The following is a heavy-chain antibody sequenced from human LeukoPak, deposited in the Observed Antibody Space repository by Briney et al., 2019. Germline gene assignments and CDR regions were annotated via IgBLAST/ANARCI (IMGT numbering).Heavy chain of an antibody. D-gene: IGHD3-10*01. CDR2: ISSSGSTI. Sequence: GGSLRLSCAASGFTFSSYEMNWVRQAPGKGLEWVSYISSSGSTIYYADSVKGRFTISRDNAENSLYLQMNSLRAEDTAVYYCARERRYYGSGTNWFDPWGQGTLVTVSS. CDR3: ARERRYYGSGTNWFDP. J-gene: IGHJ5*02. V-gene: IGHV3-48*03. CDR1: GFTFSSYE.